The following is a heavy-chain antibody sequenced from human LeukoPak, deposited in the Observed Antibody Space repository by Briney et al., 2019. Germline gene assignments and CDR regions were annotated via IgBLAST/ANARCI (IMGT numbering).Heavy chain of an antibody. V-gene: IGHV3-13*01. CDR3: ARVAKERVGGVYYFDY. CDR2: IGTAGDT. D-gene: IGHD1-1*01. Sequence: PGGSLRLSCAASGFTFSEYDMHWVRQATGKGLEWVSAIGTAGDTYYTGSVKGRFTISRENAKNSLYLQMKSLRAGDTAVYYCARVAKERVGGVYYFDYWGQGTLVTVSS. CDR1: GFTFSEYD. J-gene: IGHJ4*02.